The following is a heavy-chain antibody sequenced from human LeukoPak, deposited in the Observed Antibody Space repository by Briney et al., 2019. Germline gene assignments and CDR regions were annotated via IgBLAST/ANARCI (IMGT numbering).Heavy chain of an antibody. D-gene: IGHD2-15*01. CDR2: ISTSGDNT. J-gene: IGHJ4*02. Sequence: GVSLRLSCAASGFTFSNYAMSWVRHAPRKGLELVSTISTSGDNTYFAVSVKGRFTISRDISKNTLYLQMNSLRVEDTAVYYCAKNRGYWSGGSCYCDFWGKGNLVTVSS. CDR1: GFTFSNYA. CDR3: AKNRGYWSGGSCYCDF. V-gene: IGHV3-23*01.